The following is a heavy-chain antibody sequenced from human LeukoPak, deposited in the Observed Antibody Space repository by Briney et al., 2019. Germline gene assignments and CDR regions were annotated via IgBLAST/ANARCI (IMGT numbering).Heavy chain of an antibody. V-gene: IGHV1-8*03. J-gene: IGHJ6*03. D-gene: IGHD2-2*01. CDR1: GYTFTNYD. Sequence: ASVKVSCKASGYTFTNYDINWVRQATGQGLEWMGWMNPNSGNTGYAQKFHGRVTITRNTSISTAYMELSSLRSEDTAVYYCARGADCSSTSCPWYYYYYMDVWGKGTTVTVSS. CDR2: MNPNSGNT. CDR3: ARGADCSSTSCPWYYYYYMDV.